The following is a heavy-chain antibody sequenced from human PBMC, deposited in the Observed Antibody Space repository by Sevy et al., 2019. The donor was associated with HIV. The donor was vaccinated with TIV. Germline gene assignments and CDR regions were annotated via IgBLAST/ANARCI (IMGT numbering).Heavy chain of an antibody. V-gene: IGHV3-30-3*01. CDR3: ARAFAPIKIRPATHGMDV. CDR2: ISYDGSNE. D-gene: IGHD6-6*01. CDR1: GFTFNNYA. Sequence: GGSLRLSCAASGFTFNNYAIHWVRQAPGKGLDWVALISYDGSNEYYAHSVKGRFTMSRDDSKNTLYLQINSLRTEDTGVYYCARAFAPIKIRPATHGMDVWGQGTTVTVSS. J-gene: IGHJ6*01.